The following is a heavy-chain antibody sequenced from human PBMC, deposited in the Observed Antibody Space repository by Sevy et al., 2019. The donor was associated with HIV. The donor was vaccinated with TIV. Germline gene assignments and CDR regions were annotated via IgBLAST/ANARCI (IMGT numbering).Heavy chain of an antibody. CDR1: GFTFSSYA. CDR2: ISYDGSNK. V-gene: IGHV3-30-3*01. Sequence: GESLKISCAASGFTFSSYAMHWVRQAPGKGLEWVAVISYDGSNKYYADSVKGPFTISRDNSKNMLYLQMNSLGAEDTAMYYCARNYRSGSYYNWAYYYYGMDVWGQGTTVTVSS. J-gene: IGHJ6*02. CDR3: ARNYRSGSYYNWAYYYYGMDV. D-gene: IGHD3-10*01.